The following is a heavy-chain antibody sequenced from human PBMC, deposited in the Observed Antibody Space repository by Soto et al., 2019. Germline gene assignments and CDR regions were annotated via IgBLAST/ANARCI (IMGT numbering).Heavy chain of an antibody. V-gene: IGHV4-38-2*02. Sequence: PSETLSLTCIVSGGSITSYYWFWFRQTPGKGLEWIGSIYHSGTTYYIPSLQSRVSISIDKSKNHFSLQLKSVTAADTAVYHCARSLMTSSWYAGYWGQGTRVTVSS. CDR3: ARSLMTSSWYAGY. D-gene: IGHD6-13*01. CDR2: IYHSGTT. CDR1: GGSITSYY. J-gene: IGHJ4*02.